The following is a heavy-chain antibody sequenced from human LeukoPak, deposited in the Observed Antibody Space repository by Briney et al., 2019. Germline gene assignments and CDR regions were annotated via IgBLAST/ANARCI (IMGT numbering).Heavy chain of an antibody. D-gene: IGHD5-12*01. Sequence: ETLSLTCTVSGGSIGSYYWSWVRQAPGKGLEWVSSIRRNSSYIHYADSMKGRFTISRDNAKSSLYLQMNSLRVEDTAVYYCARDGGYRGYDADCWGQGTLVTVSS. CDR1: GGSIGSYY. J-gene: IGHJ4*02. V-gene: IGHV3-21*01. CDR3: ARDGGYRGYDADC. CDR2: IRRNSSYI.